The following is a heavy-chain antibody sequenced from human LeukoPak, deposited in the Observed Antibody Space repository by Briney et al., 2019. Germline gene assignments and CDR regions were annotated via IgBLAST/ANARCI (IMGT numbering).Heavy chain of an antibody. CDR1: GGSISSYY. CDR3: ARERDVGASLAAFDI. V-gene: IGHV4-4*07. D-gene: IGHD1-26*01. Sequence: PSETLSLTCTVSGGSISSYYWSWIRQPAGKGLEWIGRIYTSGSTNYNPSLKSRVTISVDTSKNQFSLKLSSVTAADTAVYYCARERDVGASLAAFDIWGQGTMVTVSS. CDR2: IYTSGST. J-gene: IGHJ3*02.